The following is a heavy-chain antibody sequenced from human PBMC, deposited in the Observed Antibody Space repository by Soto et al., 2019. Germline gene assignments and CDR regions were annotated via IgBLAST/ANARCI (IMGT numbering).Heavy chain of an antibody. D-gene: IGHD3-10*01. CDR2: ISSSTI. V-gene: IGHV3-48*02. CDR1: GFTLRNSR. Sequence: GSLRLSCAASGFTLRNSRMSWVRQDPGKGLEWVSYISSSTIYYADSVKGRFTISRDNAKNSLYLQMNSLRDEDTAVYYCAREGGSYNWFDPWGQGTLVTVSS. J-gene: IGHJ5*02. CDR3: AREGGSYNWFDP.